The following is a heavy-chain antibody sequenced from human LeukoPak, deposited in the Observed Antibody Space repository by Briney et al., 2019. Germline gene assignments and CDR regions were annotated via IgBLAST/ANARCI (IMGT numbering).Heavy chain of an antibody. Sequence: GGSLRLSCAASGFTFSSYGMHWVRQAPGKGLEWVAVISYDGSNKYYADSVKGRFTISRDNSKNTLYLQMNSLRAEDTAVYYCARDDISDGMDVWGQGTTVTVSS. CDR2: ISYDGSNK. CDR1: GFTFSSYG. J-gene: IGHJ6*02. V-gene: IGHV3-30*03. CDR3: ARDDISDGMDV. D-gene: IGHD3-22*01.